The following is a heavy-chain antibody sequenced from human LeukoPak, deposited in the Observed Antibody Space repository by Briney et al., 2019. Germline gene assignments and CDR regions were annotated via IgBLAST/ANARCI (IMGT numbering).Heavy chain of an antibody. V-gene: IGHV3-23*01. CDR3: SRDPPADFACLFAFDY. CDR2: ISGSGGTT. J-gene: IGHJ4*02. Sequence: PGGSLRLSCAASGFTFSSYGMSWVRQAPGKGLEWISAISGSGGTTYYADSVKGRFTISRDNSKNTLYLQMNSLRAEDTAVYYCSRDPPADFACLFAFDYGGRGPLVTVSS. CDR1: GFTFSSYG. D-gene: IGHD3-9*01.